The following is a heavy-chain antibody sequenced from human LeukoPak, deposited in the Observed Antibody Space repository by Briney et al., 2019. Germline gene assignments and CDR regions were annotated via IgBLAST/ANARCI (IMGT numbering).Heavy chain of an antibody. CDR1: GFTFSNAW. V-gene: IGHV3-15*04. J-gene: IGHJ4*02. Sequence: GGSLRLSCAASGFTFSNAWTSWVRQAPGKGLEWVGRIARKSDGGTADYAAPVQGRFTMSRDDSKNTLYLQMNSLKIEDTAVYYRVPSRGYWGQGTLVTVSS. CDR3: VPSRGY. D-gene: IGHD3-10*01. CDR2: IARKSDGGTA.